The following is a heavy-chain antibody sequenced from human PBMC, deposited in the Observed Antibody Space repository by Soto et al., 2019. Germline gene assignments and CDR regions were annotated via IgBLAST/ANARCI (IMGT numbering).Heavy chain of an antibody. CDR2: INTDNGYT. CDR1: GYTFTHYA. V-gene: IGHV1-3*04. CDR3: ARLGDSRILRDTFDI. J-gene: IGHJ3*02. D-gene: IGHD2-8*01. Sequence: ASVKVSCKSSGYTFTHYAMHWVRQAPGQGLEWLGWINTDNGYTAFSQKFQGRVSITMDTSASTAYVELSSLTSEDTGVYYCARLGDSRILRDTFDIWGQGTLVTVSS.